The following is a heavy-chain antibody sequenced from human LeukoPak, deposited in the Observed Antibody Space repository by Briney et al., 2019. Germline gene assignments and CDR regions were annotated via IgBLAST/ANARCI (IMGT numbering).Heavy chain of an antibody. J-gene: IGHJ3*02. Sequence: GASVKVSCKASGYTFTGYYMHWVRQAPGQGLEWMGWINPNSGGTNYAQKFQGRVTMTRDTSISTAYMELSRLRSDDTAVHYCAREGSAMIDAFDIWGQGTMVTVSS. CDR3: AREGSAMIDAFDI. V-gene: IGHV1-2*02. CDR1: GYTFTGYY. CDR2: INPNSGGT. D-gene: IGHD3-22*01.